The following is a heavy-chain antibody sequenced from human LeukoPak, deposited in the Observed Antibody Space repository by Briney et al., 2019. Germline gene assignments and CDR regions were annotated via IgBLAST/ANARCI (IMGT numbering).Heavy chain of an antibody. V-gene: IGHV4-39*07. CDR1: GGSISSSSYY. D-gene: IGHD3-22*01. Sequence: SETLSLTCTVSGGSISSSSYYWGWIRQPPGKGLEWIGRIYTSGSTNYNPSLKSRVTISVDTSKNQFSLKLSSVTAADTAVYYCARGPYYYDSSGYQTGDYWGQGTLVTVSS. CDR3: ARGPYYYDSSGYQTGDY. J-gene: IGHJ4*02. CDR2: IYTSGST.